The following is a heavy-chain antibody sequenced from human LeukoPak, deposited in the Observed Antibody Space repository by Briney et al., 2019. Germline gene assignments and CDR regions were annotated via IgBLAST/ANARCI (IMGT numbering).Heavy chain of an antibody. CDR1: GGSFSGYY. J-gene: IGHJ4*02. CDR2: INHSGST. V-gene: IGHV4-34*01. D-gene: IGHD6-19*01. Sequence: SGTLSLTCAVSGGSFSGYYWSWIRQPPGKGLEGIGEINHSGSTNYNPSLKSRVTISVDTSKNQFSLKLSSVTAADTAVYYCARLSVGIAVAGTDYWGQGTLVTVSS. CDR3: ARLSVGIAVAGTDY.